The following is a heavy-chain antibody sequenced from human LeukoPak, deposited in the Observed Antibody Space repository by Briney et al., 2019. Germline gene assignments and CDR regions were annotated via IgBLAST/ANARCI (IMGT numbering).Heavy chain of an antibody. V-gene: IGHV1-18*01. D-gene: IGHD6-19*01. J-gene: IGHJ4*02. Sequence: ASVKVSCKASGYTFTSYGISWVRHAPGQGLEWMGWISAYNGNTNYAQKLQGRVTMTTDTSTSTAYMELRSLRSDDTAVYYCARDRSSSGWSDYFDYWGQGTLVTVSS. CDR1: GYTFTSYG. CDR3: ARDRSSSGWSDYFDY. CDR2: ISAYNGNT.